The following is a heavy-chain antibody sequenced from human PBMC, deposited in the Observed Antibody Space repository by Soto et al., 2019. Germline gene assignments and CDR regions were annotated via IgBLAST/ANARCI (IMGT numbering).Heavy chain of an antibody. J-gene: IGHJ4*02. CDR1: VYTFTCYY. CDR2: IIPIFGTA. Sequence: SVKVSCKASVYTFTCYYIHWVRQAPGQGLEWMGGIIPIFGTANYAQKFQGRVTITADESTSTAYMELSSLRSEDTAVYYCARSRGYSYGSDFDYWGQGTLVTVSS. D-gene: IGHD5-18*01. V-gene: IGHV1-69*13. CDR3: ARSRGYSYGSDFDY.